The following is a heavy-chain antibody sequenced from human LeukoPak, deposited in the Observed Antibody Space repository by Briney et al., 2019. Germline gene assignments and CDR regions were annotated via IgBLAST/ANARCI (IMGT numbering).Heavy chain of an antibody. D-gene: IGHD4-17*01. J-gene: IGHJ4*02. V-gene: IGHV4-30-4*01. CDR1: GGSISSGDYY. CDR3: ARDDYGDYVGY. Sequence: SETLSLTCTVSGGSISSGDYYWSWIRQPPGKGLERIGYIYYSGSTYYNPSLKSRVTISVDTSKNQFSLKLSSVTAADTAVYYCARDDYGDYVGYWGQGTLVTVSS. CDR2: IYYSGST.